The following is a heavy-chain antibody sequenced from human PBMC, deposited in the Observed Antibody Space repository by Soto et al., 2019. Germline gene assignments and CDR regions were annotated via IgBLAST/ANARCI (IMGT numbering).Heavy chain of an antibody. CDR3: AKGGYYSLFDI. Sequence: GSLRLSCVASGFPFSSYAMSWFRQTPGKGLEWVSGISGSGGRTYYADSVKGRFTISRDNSNNTLSLQMHILRVEDTAVYFCAKGGYYSLFDIWGQGTMVTVSS. V-gene: IGHV3-23*01. CDR2: ISGSGGRT. D-gene: IGHD3-16*01. CDR1: GFPFSSYA. J-gene: IGHJ3*02.